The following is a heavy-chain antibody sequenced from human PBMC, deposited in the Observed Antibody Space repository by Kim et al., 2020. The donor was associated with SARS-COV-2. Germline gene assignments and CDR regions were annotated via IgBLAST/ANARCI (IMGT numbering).Heavy chain of an antibody. CDR1: GFTFSSYA. J-gene: IGHJ6*02. D-gene: IGHD6-6*01. Sequence: GGSLRLSCAASGFTFSSYAMHWVRQAPGKGLEWVAVIWYDGSNKYYADSVKGRFTISRDNSKNTLYLQMNSLRAEDTAVYYCAKEEYSSSYRIYYYYYGMDVWGQGTTVTVSS. CDR2: IWYDGSNK. CDR3: AKEEYSSSYRIYYYYYGMDV. V-gene: IGHV3-33*06.